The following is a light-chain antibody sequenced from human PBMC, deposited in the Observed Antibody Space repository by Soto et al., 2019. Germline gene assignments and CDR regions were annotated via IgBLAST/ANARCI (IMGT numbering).Light chain of an antibody. CDR3: QQRNNWSRNT. CDR2: DIS. Sequence: EIVLTQSPATVSLSPGERATLSCRASQIFSRHLAWYQQKPGQAPSLLIYDISNRDTGVPARFSGSGSGTEFSIPISSLEPEDSVVYYCQQRNNWSRNTFGQGTKLEIK. CDR1: QIFSRH. J-gene: IGKJ2*01. V-gene: IGKV3-11*01.